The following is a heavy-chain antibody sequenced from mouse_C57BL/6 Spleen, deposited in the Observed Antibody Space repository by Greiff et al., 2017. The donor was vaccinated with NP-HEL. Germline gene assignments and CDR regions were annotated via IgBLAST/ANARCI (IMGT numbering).Heavy chain of an antibody. J-gene: IGHJ2*01. CDR1: GYTFTSYW. Sequence: QVQLQQPGAELVRPGSSVKLSCKASGYTFTSYWMDWVKQRPGQGLEWIGNIYPSDSETHYNQQFKDKATLTVDKSSSTAYMQLSSLTSEDSAVYYCARGNYGSSSFDYWGQGTTLTVSS. V-gene: IGHV1-61*01. CDR2: IYPSDSET. CDR3: ARGNYGSSSFDY. D-gene: IGHD1-1*01.